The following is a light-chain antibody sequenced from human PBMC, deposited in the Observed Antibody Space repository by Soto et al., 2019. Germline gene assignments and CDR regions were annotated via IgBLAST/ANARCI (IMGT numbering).Light chain of an antibody. CDR3: AVWDDSLNGRV. CDR1: SSNIGSNY. Sequence: QSVLTQPPSVSAAPGQKVTISCSGSSSNIGSNYVSWYQQLPGTAPKLLIYVNNKRPSGVPDRFSGSKSGTSASLAIGGLQSEDEADYYCAVWDDSLNGRVFGGGTKLTVL. CDR2: VNN. J-gene: IGLJ3*02. V-gene: IGLV1-51*01.